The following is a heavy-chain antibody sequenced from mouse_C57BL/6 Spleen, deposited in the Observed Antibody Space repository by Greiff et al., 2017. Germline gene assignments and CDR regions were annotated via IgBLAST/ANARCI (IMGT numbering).Heavy chain of an antibody. Sequence: EVKLVESGGGLVKPGGSLKLSCAASGFTFSSYAMSWVRPTPEKRLAWVATLSDGGSYTYYPDNVKGRFTISRDNAKNNLYLQMSHLKSEDTAMYYCARDTGENYGSSYYFDYWGQGTTLTVSA. J-gene: IGHJ2*01. CDR1: GFTFSSYA. V-gene: IGHV5-4*01. D-gene: IGHD1-1*01. CDR2: LSDGGSYT. CDR3: ARDTGENYGSSYYFDY.